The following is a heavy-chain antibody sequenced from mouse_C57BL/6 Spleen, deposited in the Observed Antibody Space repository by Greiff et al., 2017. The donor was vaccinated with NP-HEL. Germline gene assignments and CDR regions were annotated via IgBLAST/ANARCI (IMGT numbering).Heavy chain of an antibody. CDR3: ARAYYYGSSPSWYFDV. Sequence: EVMLVESGGGLVKPGGSLKLSCAASGFTFSSYAMSWVRQTPEKRLEWVATISDGGSYTYYPDNVKGRFTISRDNAKNNLYLQMSHLKSEDTAMYYCARAYYYGSSPSWYFDVWGTGTTVTVSS. V-gene: IGHV5-4*03. D-gene: IGHD1-1*01. J-gene: IGHJ1*03. CDR2: ISDGGSYT. CDR1: GFTFSSYA.